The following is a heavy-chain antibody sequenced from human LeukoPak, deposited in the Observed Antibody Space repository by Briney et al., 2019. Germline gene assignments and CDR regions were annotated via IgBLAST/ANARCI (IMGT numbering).Heavy chain of an antibody. Sequence: PGGSLRLSCAASGFTFSSYGMHWVRQAPGKGLEWVAVISYDGSNKYYADSVKGRFTISRDNSKNTLSLQMNSLRADDTAMYYCARGAIYFDYWGQGTLVTVSS. CDR2: ISYDGSNK. CDR3: ARGAIYFDY. D-gene: IGHD1-26*01. V-gene: IGHV3-30*03. CDR1: GFTFSSYG. J-gene: IGHJ4*02.